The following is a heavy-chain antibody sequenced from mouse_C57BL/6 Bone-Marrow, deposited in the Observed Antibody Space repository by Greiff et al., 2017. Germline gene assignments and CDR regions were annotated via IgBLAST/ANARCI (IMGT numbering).Heavy chain of an antibody. CDR1: GYTFTSYN. CDR2: IYPGNGDT. CDR3: ARTPLTTVFSHGWYCDV. D-gene: IGHD1-1*01. J-gene: IGHJ1*03. V-gene: IGHV1-12*01. Sequence: LQQSGAELVRPGASVKMSCKASGYTFTSYNLNWVKQTPRQGLEWIGAIYPGNGDTSYNQKFKGKATLTVDKSSSTAYLQLSSLTSEDSAVYFCARTPLTTVFSHGWYCDVWGTGTTVTVSS.